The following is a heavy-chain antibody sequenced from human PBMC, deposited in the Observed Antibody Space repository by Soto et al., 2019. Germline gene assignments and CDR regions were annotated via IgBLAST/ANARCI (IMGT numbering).Heavy chain of an antibody. CDR3: ARYPRLDY. CDR2: INHSGSPKWIVYINHSGST. J-gene: IGHJ4*02. V-gene: IGHV4-34*01. Sequence: PSETLSLTCAVYGGSFSGYYWSWIRQPPGKGLEWIGEINHSGSPKWIVYINHSGSTNYNPSLRSRVTISVDTSKNQFSLKLSSVTAADTAVYYCARYPRLDYWGQGTLVTVSS. CDR1: GGSFSGYY.